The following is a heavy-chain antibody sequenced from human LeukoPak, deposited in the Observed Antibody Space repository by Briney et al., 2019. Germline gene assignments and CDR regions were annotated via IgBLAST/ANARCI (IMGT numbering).Heavy chain of an antibody. Sequence: PWETLTLTCSAFGGTMNINDYYWVRIRQPPGLGLEWIRSIYYTGTTYYNPSLKSRVTISVDTSKNQFSLKLSSVTAADTAVYYCARDWSTTVTSFWYFYYYMDVWGKGTTVTVSS. J-gene: IGHJ6*03. D-gene: IGHD4-17*01. CDR3: ARDWSTTVTSFWYFYYYMDV. CDR2: IYYTGTT. V-gene: IGHV4-39*07. CDR1: GGTMNINDYY.